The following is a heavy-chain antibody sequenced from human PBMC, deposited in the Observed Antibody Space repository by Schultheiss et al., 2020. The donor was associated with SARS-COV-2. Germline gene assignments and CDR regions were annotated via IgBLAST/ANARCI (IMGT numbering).Heavy chain of an antibody. CDR1: GGSISSGGYY. CDR3: ARADFDGIDY. J-gene: IGHJ4*02. CDR2: IYYSGST. Sequence: SETLSLTCTVSGGSISSGGYYWSWIRQHPGKGLEWIGYIYYSGSTNYNPSLKSRVTISVDTSKNQFSLKLSSVTAADTAVYYCARADFDGIDYWGQGTLVTVSS. V-gene: IGHV4-61*08.